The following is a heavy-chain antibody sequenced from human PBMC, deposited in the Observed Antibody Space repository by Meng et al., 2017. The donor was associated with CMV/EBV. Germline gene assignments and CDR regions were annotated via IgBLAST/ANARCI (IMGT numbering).Heavy chain of an antibody. D-gene: IGHD2-2*01. CDR3: ARAVGETVVPAAASYFDL. Sequence: GESLKISCAASGFTFSSYSMNWVRQAPGKGLEWVSYISSSSSTIYYADSVKGRFTISRDNAKNLLYLQMNSLRAEDTAVYYCARAVGETVVPAAASYFDLWGRGTLVTVSS. V-gene: IGHV3-48*04. J-gene: IGHJ2*01. CDR1: GFTFSSYS. CDR2: ISSSSSTI.